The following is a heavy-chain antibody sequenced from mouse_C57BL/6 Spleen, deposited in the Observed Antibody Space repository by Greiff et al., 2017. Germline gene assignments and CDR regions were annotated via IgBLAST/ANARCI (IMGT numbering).Heavy chain of an antibody. J-gene: IGHJ2*01. Sequence: QVQLKESGPELVKPGASVKISCKASGYAFSSSWMNWVKQRPGKGLEWIGRIYPGDGDTNYNGKFKGKATLTADKSSSTAYMQLSSLTSEDSAVYFCARGPFDYWGQGTTLTVSS. CDR1: GYAFSSSW. CDR2: IYPGDGDT. V-gene: IGHV1-82*01. CDR3: ARGPFDY.